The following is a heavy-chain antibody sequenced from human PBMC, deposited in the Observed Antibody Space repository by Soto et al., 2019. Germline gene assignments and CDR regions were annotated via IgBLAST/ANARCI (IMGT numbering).Heavy chain of an antibody. Sequence: SETLSLTCAVSGGSIISSNWWSWVRQPPGKGLEWIGEIYHSGSTNYNPSLKSRVTISVDKSKNQFSLKLSSVTAADTGVYYCARYSAASGTYYFDYWGQGTLVT. CDR1: GGSIISSNW. J-gene: IGHJ4*01. D-gene: IGHD6-13*01. V-gene: IGHV4-4*02. CDR3: ARYSAASGTYYFDY. CDR2: IYHSGST.